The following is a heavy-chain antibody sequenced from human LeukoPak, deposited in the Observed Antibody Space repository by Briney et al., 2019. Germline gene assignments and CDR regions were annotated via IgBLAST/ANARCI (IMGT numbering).Heavy chain of an antibody. CDR1: GFTFNRDW. CDR2: IKEDGSEK. D-gene: IGHD6-19*01. CDR3: VTKEPSTSGWSY. Sequence: GGSLRLSCTASGFTFNRDWTAWVRQAPGKGLEWVANIKEDGSEKNYVDSVKGRFTISRDNAKNSVYLQMNDLRAEDTGVYYCVTKEPSTSGWSYWGQGTLVTVSS. J-gene: IGHJ4*02. V-gene: IGHV3-7*01.